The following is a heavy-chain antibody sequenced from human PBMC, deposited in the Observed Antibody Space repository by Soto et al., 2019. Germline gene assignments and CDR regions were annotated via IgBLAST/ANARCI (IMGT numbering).Heavy chain of an antibody. Sequence: QVQLVESGGGVVHPGRSLRLSCAASRFSFSDFGMHWVRQAPGKGLEWLALISSDGSNKFYADSVRGRFTVSRDRSENTLHLHMNAVRIDDTSMYYCAKDFSRGPMGMSLDSWGQGTLVIVSS. CDR3: AKDFSRGPMGMSLDS. J-gene: IGHJ4*02. CDR2: ISSDGSNK. D-gene: IGHD1-26*01. CDR1: RFSFSDFG. V-gene: IGHV3-30*18.